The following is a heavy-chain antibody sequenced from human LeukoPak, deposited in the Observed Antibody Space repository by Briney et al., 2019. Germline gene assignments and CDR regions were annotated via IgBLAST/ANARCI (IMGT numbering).Heavy chain of an antibody. J-gene: IGHJ4*02. Sequence: PGGSLRLSCAASGFTFSSYAMSWVRQAPGKGLEWVSAISGSGGNTYYADSVKGRFTISRDNSKNTLYLQMNSLRAEDTAVYYCAKRMGSEGGSSHNWGQGTLVTVSS. CDR2: ISGSGGNT. CDR1: GFTFSSYA. V-gene: IGHV3-23*01. D-gene: IGHD1-26*01. CDR3: AKRMGSEGGSSHN.